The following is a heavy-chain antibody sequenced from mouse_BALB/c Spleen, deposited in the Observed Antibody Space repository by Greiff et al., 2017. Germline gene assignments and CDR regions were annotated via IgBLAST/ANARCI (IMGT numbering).Heavy chain of an antibody. CDR3: ANYGRFAY. CDR1: GYSITSDYA. Sequence: VQLQQSGPGLVKPSQSLSLTCTVTGYSITSDYAWNWIRQFPGNKLEWMGYISYSGSTSYNPSLKSRISITRDTSKNQFFLQLNSVTTEDTATYYCANYGRFAYWGQGTLVTVSA. J-gene: IGHJ3*01. V-gene: IGHV3-2*02. CDR2: ISYSGST. D-gene: IGHD1-2*01.